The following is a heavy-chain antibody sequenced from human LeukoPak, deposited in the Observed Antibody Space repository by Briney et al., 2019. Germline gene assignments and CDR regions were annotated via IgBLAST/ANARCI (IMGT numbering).Heavy chain of an antibody. CDR2: ISGSGGST. Sequence: GGSLRLSCAASGFTFSSYAMSWVRQAPGKGLEWVSAISGSGGSTYYADSVKGRFTISRDNSKNTLYLQMNSMRAEDTAVYYCAKIGYCSRPSCLDYWGQGNLVTVSS. V-gene: IGHV3-23*01. CDR3: AKIGYCSRPSCLDY. CDR1: GFTFSSYA. J-gene: IGHJ4*02. D-gene: IGHD2-2*01.